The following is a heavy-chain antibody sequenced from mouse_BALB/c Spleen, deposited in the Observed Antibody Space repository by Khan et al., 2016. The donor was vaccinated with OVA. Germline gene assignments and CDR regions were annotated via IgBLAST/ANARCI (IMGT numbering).Heavy chain of an antibody. V-gene: IGHV5-6-3*01. CDR3: ARGGITTVVGGYYAMDY. Sequence: EVQRVESGGGLVQPGGSLKLSCAASGFTFSTYGMSWVRQTPDKRLELVATINSNGGSTYYPDSVKGRFTISSDTAKNTLSLQMSSLKSEDTAMYYCARGGITTVVGGYYAMDYWGQGTSVTVSS. J-gene: IGHJ4*01. CDR1: GFTFSTYG. D-gene: IGHD1-1*01. CDR2: INSNGGST.